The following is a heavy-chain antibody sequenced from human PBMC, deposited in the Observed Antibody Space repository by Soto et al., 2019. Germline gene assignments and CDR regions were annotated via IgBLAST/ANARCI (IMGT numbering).Heavy chain of an antibody. J-gene: IGHJ4*02. Sequence: SETLSLTCTVSGGATTSDNYWSWIRQPPGKRLEWLGLTYYSGSTYYTPSLKSRLAISIDTSKNHFSLKLSSVTAADTAVYFCAREGGVSPVGLYDFDSWGQGTLVTVSS. CDR2: TYYSGST. V-gene: IGHV4-30-4*01. D-gene: IGHD3-16*01. CDR1: GGATTSDNY. CDR3: AREGGVSPVGLYDFDS.